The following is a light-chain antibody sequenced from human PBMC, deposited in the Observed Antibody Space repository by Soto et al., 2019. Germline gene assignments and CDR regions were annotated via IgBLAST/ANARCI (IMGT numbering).Light chain of an antibody. V-gene: IGLV1-40*01. Sequence: QSVLTQPPSVSGAPGLRVTISCTGSSSNIGAGYDVHWYQQLPGTAPKVLIYGNSNRPAGVPDRFSGSKSGTSASLAITGLQAEDEADYYCQSYDSSLSGSVVFGGGTKVTVL. CDR3: QSYDSSLSGSVV. CDR2: GNS. J-gene: IGLJ2*01. CDR1: SSNIGAGYD.